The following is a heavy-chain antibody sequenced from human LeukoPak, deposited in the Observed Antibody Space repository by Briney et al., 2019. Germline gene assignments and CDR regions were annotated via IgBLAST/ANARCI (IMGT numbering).Heavy chain of an antibody. D-gene: IGHD2-2*01. J-gene: IGHJ5*02. CDR1: GFTFSSYA. Sequence: PGGSLRLSCAASGFTFSSYAMHWVRQAPGKGLEWVAAISYDGPNKYYVDSVKGRFTISRDNSKNTLYLQMNSLRAEDTAVYYCAKDGADIVVVPAATTDSHWFDPWGQGTLVTVSS. CDR3: AKDGADIVVVPAATTDSHWFDP. CDR2: ISYDGPNK. V-gene: IGHV3-30*04.